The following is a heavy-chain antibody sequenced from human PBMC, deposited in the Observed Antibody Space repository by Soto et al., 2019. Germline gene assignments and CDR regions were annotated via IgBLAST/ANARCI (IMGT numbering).Heavy chain of an antibody. CDR2: IYYSGRT. J-gene: IGHJ6*02. CDR3: ARAQGNYYYYGMNV. Sequence: SETLSLTCTVSGGSISSSSYYWCWILHPPGKGLEWIGSIYYSGRTYYNPSLKSRITISVDTSKNQFSLKLSSVTAADTAVYYCARAQGNYYYYGMNVWGQGTTVTVSS. V-gene: IGHV4-39*01. CDR1: GGSISSSSYY.